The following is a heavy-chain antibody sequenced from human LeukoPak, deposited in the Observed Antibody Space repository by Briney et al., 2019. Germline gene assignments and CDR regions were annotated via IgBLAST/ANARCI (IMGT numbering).Heavy chain of an antibody. CDR2: VSHNGIT. CDR3: ARASYSYDINGWVPFDY. Sequence: SETLSLTCSVSGYSISSGYYWGWLRQAPGKGLEWIGSVSHNGITFYNPSLKSRVTISGDTSKNQFSLRLSSVTAADTAVYYCARASYSYDINGWVPFDYWGQGTLVTVSS. CDR1: GYSISSGYY. V-gene: IGHV4-38-2*01. D-gene: IGHD3-22*01. J-gene: IGHJ4*02.